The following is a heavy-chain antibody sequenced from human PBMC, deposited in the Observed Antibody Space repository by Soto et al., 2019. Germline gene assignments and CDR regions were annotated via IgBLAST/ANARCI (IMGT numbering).Heavy chain of an antibody. CDR2: IYYSGST. CDR1: GGSICSYY. V-gene: IGHV4-59*01. D-gene: IGHD3-10*01. Sequence: PSETLSLTCTVSGGSICSYYWSWIRQPPGKGLEWIGYIYYSGSTNYNPSLKSRVTISVDTSKNQFSLKLSSVTAADTAVYYCARVWGGAFDFWGQGTMVTVSS. CDR3: ARVWGGAFDF. J-gene: IGHJ3*01.